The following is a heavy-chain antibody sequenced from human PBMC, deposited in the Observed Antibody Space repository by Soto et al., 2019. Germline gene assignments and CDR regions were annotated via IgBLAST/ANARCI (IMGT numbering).Heavy chain of an antibody. CDR3: ARPPLPGYSIPCNS. V-gene: IGHV5-51*01. CDR2: VYPRDSDT. CDR1: GYFFIDYW. Sequence: GASLTISCKASGYFFIDYWIGWVRQMPGKGLEWMGIVYPRDSDTRYSPSFQGQVTISADRSTGTAFLQWRSLKASDTALYYCARPPLPGYSIPCNSRGQGTRVTVAS. D-gene: IGHD2-15*01. J-gene: IGHJ4*02.